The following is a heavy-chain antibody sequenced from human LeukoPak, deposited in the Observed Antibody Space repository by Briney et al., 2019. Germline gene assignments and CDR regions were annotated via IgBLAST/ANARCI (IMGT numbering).Heavy chain of an antibody. Sequence: GASVKVSCKASGYTFTSYGISWVRQAPGQGLEWMGWISAYNGNTNYAQKLQGRVTMTTDTSTSTAYMELSRLRSDDTAVYYCARDKIGNRVLRFLEWLLYNSGVDYWGQGTLVTVSS. D-gene: IGHD3-3*01. CDR3: ARDKIGNRVLRFLEWLLYNSGVDY. V-gene: IGHV1-18*01. CDR1: GYTFTSYG. CDR2: ISAYNGNT. J-gene: IGHJ4*02.